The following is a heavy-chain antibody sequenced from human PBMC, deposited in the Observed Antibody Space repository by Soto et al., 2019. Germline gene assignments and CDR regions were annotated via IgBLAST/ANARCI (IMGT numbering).Heavy chain of an antibody. Sequence: QVQLQQWGAGLLKPSETLSLTCAVYGGSFSGYYWSWIRQPPGKGLEWIGEINHSGSTNYNPCLKSRVTISVDTSKNQFSLKLSSVTAADTAVYYCHGTAMAQGVDYWGQGTLVTVSS. CDR3: HGTAMAQGVDY. CDR1: GGSFSGYY. V-gene: IGHV4-34*01. J-gene: IGHJ4*02. D-gene: IGHD5-18*01. CDR2: INHSGST.